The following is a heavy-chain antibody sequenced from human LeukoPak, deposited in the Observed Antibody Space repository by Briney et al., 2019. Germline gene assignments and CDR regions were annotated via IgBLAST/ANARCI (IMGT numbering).Heavy chain of an antibody. J-gene: IGHJ4*02. V-gene: IGHV3-7*01. CDR3: ARDVVGSLDY. Sequence: GGSLRLSCAASGFTLSTYWMAWVRQAPGKGLEWVANIKGDESAKHQADSVKGRFTISRDNAQNSVYLQMSSLRGEDTAVYYCARDVVGSLDYWGQGTLVTVSS. D-gene: IGHD1-14*01. CDR2: IKGDESAK. CDR1: GFTLSTYW.